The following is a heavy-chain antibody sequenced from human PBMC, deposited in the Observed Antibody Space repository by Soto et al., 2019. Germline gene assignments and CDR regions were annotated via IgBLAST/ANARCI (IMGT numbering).Heavy chain of an antibody. CDR2: INPSGGST. D-gene: IGHD6-19*01. J-gene: IGHJ6*02. CDR3: ARSSGWTNYYYYGMDV. CDR1: GYTFTSYY. V-gene: IGHV1-46*01. Sequence: QVQLVQSGAEVKKPGASVKVSCKASGYTFTSYYMHWVRQAPGQGLEWMGIINPSGGSTSYAQKFQGRVTMTRDTSTSTVYMELSSLRSEDTAVYYCARSSGWTNYYYYGMDVWGQGTTVTVSS.